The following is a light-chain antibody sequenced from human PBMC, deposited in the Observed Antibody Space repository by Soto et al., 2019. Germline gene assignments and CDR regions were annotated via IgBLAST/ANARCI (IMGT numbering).Light chain of an antibody. Sequence: DIQMTQSPSTLSASLGDRVTITCRASQSISSWLAWYQQKPGKAPKLLIYKASSLESGVPSRFSGSGSGTEFTLTISSLQPDDVATYYCQQYNRYSTFGQGTKVEIK. J-gene: IGKJ1*01. CDR2: KAS. CDR1: QSISSW. V-gene: IGKV1-5*03. CDR3: QQYNRYST.